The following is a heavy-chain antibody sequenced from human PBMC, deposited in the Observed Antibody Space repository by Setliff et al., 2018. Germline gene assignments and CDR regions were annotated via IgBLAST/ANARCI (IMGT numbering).Heavy chain of an antibody. D-gene: IGHD3-3*01. CDR1: DYKFLSYG. V-gene: IGHV1-18*01. CDR3: ARAPRLEWILPTFDY. J-gene: IGHJ4*02. Sequence: ASVKVSCKASDYKFLSYGMSWVRQAPGQGFEWMGWISAYTGKTDYAQNFQGRITMTTDTSTSTAYMELRSLRSDDTAIYYCARAPRLEWILPTFDYWGQGTPVTAPQ. CDR2: ISAYTGKT.